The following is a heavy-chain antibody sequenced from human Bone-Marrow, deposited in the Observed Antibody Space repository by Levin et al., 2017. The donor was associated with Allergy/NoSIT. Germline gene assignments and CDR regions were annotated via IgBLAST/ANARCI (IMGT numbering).Heavy chain of an antibody. J-gene: IGHJ4*02. V-gene: IGHV3-72*01. CDR3: TREAYGAFHFDY. Sequence: GESLKISCAASGFTFSDQYMDWVRQAPGKGLEWVGRIRNKANSYTTEYAASVKGRFTISRDDSKNSLYLQMNSLKTEDTAVYYCTREAYGAFHFDYWGQGTLVTVSS. CDR1: GFTFSDQY. D-gene: IGHD3-10*01. CDR2: IRNKANSYTT.